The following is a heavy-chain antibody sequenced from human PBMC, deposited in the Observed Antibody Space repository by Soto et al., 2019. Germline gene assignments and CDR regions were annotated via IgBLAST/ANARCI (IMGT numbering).Heavy chain of an antibody. CDR1: GFTFSSYE. V-gene: IGHV3-48*03. CDR3: ARSSEFNYGSADYYYGMDV. CDR2: ISSSGSTI. D-gene: IGHD3-16*01. J-gene: IGHJ6*02. Sequence: EVQLVESGGGLVQPGGSLRLSCAASGFTFSSYEMNWVRQAPGKGLEWVSYISSSGSTIYYADSVKGRFTISRDTAKNSLYQKMNSLRAEDTAVYYCARSSEFNYGSADYYYGMDVWGQGTTVTVSS.